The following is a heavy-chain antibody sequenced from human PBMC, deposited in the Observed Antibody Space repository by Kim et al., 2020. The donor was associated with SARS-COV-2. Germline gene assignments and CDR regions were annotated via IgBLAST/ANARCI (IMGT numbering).Heavy chain of an antibody. V-gene: IGHV3-49*03. Sequence: GGSLRLSCTASGFTFGDYAMSWFRQAPGKGLEWVGFIRSKAYGGTTEYAASVKGRFTISRDDSKSIAYLQMNSLKTEDTAVYYCTRDLGPHDYGDPNLGGPPHYWGQGTLVTVSS. D-gene: IGHD4-17*01. CDR1: GFTFGDYA. J-gene: IGHJ4*02. CDR3: TRDLGPHDYGDPNLGGPPHY. CDR2: IRSKAYGGTT.